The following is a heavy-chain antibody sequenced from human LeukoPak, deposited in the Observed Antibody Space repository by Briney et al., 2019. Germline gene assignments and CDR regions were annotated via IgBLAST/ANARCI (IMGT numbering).Heavy chain of an antibody. CDR2: ISSSSSYI. V-gene: IGHV3-21*01. D-gene: IGHD6-19*01. Sequence: PGGSLRLSCAASGFTFSSYSMNWVRQAPGKGLEWVSSISSSSSYIYYADSVKGRFTISRDNAKNSLYLQMNSLRAEDTAVYYCAREPLAGANYFDYWGQGTLVTVSS. J-gene: IGHJ4*02. CDR3: AREPLAGANYFDY. CDR1: GFTFSSYS.